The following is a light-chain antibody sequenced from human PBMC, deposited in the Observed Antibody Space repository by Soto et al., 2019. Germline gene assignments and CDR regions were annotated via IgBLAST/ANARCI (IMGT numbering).Light chain of an antibody. CDR3: QTWDIGARVV. J-gene: IGLJ2*01. CDR2: LSSDGSH. CDR1: SGHSSYA. V-gene: IGLV4-69*01. Sequence: QLVLTQSPSASASLGASVKLTCTLSSGHSSYAIAWHQQQPEKGPRYLMKLSSDGSHSKGDGIPDRFSGSSSGAERYLTISSLQSEDEADYYCQTWDIGARVVFGGGTQLTV.